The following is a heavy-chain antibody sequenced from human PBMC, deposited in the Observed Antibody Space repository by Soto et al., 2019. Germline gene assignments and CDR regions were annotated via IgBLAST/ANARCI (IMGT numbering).Heavy chain of an antibody. J-gene: IGHJ6*03. CDR3: ARGLSTRMDV. V-gene: IGHV4-34*01. CDR1: GGSFSGYY. Sequence: ASETLSLTCAVYGGSFSGYYWSWIRQPPGKGLEWIGEINHSGSTXXXXXXXXXXXXXXXXXXXQFSLKLSSVTAAXTAVDYCARGLSTRMDVWGKGTTVTVSS. CDR2: INHSGST.